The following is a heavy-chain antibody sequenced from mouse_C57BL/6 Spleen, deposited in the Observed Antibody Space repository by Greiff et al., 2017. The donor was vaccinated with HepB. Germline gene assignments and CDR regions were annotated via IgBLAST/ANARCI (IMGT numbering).Heavy chain of an antibody. CDR3: ARRSDYFDDDY. Sequence: QVQLQQPGPELVKPGASVKISCKASGYAFSSSWMHWVKQRPGQGLEWIGRIYPGDGDTTYNGKFKGKATLTVDKSSSTAYMQLSSLTSEDSAVYFCARRSDYFDDDYWGQGTTLTVSS. CDR2: IYPGDGDT. V-gene: IGHV1-82*01. J-gene: IGHJ2*01. CDR1: GYAFSSSW. D-gene: IGHD2-13*01.